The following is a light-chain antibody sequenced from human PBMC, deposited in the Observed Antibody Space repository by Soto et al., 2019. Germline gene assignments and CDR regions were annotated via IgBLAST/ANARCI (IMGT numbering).Light chain of an antibody. CDR1: QGISSY. Sequence: DIQMTQSPSSLSASVGDRVTITCRASQGISSYVAWYQQKPGTVPKLLIYAASTLHSGVPSRFRGSGSGTDFTLPISSLQPEDVATYYCQKYNSVPFTFGPGTKVHSK. J-gene: IGKJ3*01. CDR2: AAS. CDR3: QKYNSVPFT. V-gene: IGKV1-27*01.